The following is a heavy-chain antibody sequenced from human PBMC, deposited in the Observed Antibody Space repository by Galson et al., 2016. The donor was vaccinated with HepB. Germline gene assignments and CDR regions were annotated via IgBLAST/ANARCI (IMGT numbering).Heavy chain of an antibody. Sequence: SLRLSCAASGFTFSGFAMHWVRQAPGRGLEWVAGVSYDGSDEYYADSVKGRFTISRDNSKNTLYLQMNSLRADDTAAYYCARTRSDWYYFDYWGQGTLVTVSS. V-gene: IGHV3-30*14. D-gene: IGHD3-9*01. CDR1: GFTFSGFA. CDR2: VSYDGSDE. CDR3: ARTRSDWYYFDY. J-gene: IGHJ4*02.